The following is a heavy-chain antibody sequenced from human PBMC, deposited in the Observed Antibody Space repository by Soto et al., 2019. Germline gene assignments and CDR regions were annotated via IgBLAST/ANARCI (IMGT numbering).Heavy chain of an antibody. CDR1: GFTFDIYA. D-gene: IGHD5-18*01. V-gene: IGHV3-9*01. CDR2: ISWNSGTR. J-gene: IGHJ4*02. CDR3: AKELGGYSYGYELDH. Sequence: EVQLVDSGGGLVQPGRSLRLSCAASGFTFDIYAMHWVRQAPGKGLEWVSSISWNSGTRGYADSVKGRFTISRDNAKNSLYLQMDSLRTEHTAFYYCAKELGGYSYGYELDHWGQGTLVAVSS.